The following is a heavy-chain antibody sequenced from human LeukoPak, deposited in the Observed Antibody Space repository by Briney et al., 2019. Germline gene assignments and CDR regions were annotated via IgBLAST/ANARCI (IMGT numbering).Heavy chain of an antibody. V-gene: IGHV4-39*07. D-gene: IGHD3-9*01. Sequence: SETLSLTCTVSGGSISTSNYYWGWIRQPPGKGLEWIGNIFYSGSTYYSPSLRSRVTISLDTSRNQFSLKLNSVTAADTAVYYCANSAYHIFLEYWGQGTLVTVSS. CDR3: ANSAYHIFLEY. CDR2: IFYSGST. CDR1: GGSISTSNYY. J-gene: IGHJ4*02.